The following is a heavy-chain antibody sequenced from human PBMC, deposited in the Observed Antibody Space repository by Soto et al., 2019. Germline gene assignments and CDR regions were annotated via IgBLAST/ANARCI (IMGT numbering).Heavy chain of an antibody. CDR3: AREAVVPAAIFYNCYYYGLDV. V-gene: IGHV3-30-3*01. J-gene: IGHJ6*02. CDR1: GFTFSSYA. D-gene: IGHD2-2*01. Sequence: GVSLRLSCAASGFTFSSYAMHWVRQAPGKGLEWVAVISYDGSNKYYADSVKGRFTISRDNSKNTLYLQMNSLRAEDTAVYYCAREAVVPAAIFYNCYYYGLDVWGHRTMFT. CDR2: ISYDGSNK.